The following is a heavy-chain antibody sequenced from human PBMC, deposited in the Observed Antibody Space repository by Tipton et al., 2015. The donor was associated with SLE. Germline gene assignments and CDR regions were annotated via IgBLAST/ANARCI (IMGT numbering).Heavy chain of an antibody. CDR1: GFTFNDYS. V-gene: IGHV3-48*01. J-gene: IGHJ4*02. CDR2: ISSSGHSM. D-gene: IGHD2-8*01. Sequence: GSLRLSCEGSGFTFNDYSMNWVRQAPGKGLEWISGISSSGHSMFYADSVRGRFTISRDKANNSLYLQMNSLRVDDMAVYYCARGMVYAEFDYWGQGTLVTVAS. CDR3: ARGMVYAEFDY.